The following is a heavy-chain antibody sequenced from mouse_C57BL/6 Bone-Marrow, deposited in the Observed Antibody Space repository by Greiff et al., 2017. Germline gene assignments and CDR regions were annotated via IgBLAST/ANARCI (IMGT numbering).Heavy chain of an antibody. CDR1: GFNIKDYY. J-gene: IGHJ4*01. CDR2: IDPEDGGT. D-gene: IGHD2-4*01. Sequence: EVQLQQSGAGLVRPGASVKFSCTASGFNIKDYYMHWVKQRPEQGLEWIGRIDPEDGGTEYAPTLQGRVIMSTDNAYNTLYLQLSSLTSEDTSVYYCTFYDYGGIAAMDYWGQGTSVTVSS. V-gene: IGHV14-1*01. CDR3: TFYDYGGIAAMDY.